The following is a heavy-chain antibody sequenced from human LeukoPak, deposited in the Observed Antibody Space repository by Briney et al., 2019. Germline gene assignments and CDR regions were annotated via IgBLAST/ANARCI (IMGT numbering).Heavy chain of an antibody. CDR3: AKELGWYSPVFDY. Sequence: PGGSLRLSCAASGSTSSSYSMNWVRQAPGKGLEWVSSIGSSGTYIYYADSVKGRFTISRDNAKNSLYLQMNSLRAEDTAVYYCAKELGWYSPVFDYWGQGTLVTVSS. D-gene: IGHD6-19*01. CDR2: IGSSGTYI. CDR1: GSTSSSYS. V-gene: IGHV3-21*04. J-gene: IGHJ4*02.